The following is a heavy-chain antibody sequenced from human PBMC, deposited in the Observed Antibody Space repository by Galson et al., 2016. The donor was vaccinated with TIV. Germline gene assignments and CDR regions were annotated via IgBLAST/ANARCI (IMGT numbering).Heavy chain of an antibody. CDR1: GGTFSSYA. J-gene: IGHJ6*02. Sequence: SVKVSCKASGGTFSSYAISWVRQAPGQGLEWMGGIIPIFGMTNYAQKFQGRVTITADESTSTIYMELSNLRSADTADYFCARALDTSTNTAYFYYYGMDVGGQGTTVTVSS. D-gene: IGHD5-18*01. V-gene: IGHV1-69*13. CDR3: ARALDTSTNTAYFYYYGMDV. CDR2: IIPIFGMT.